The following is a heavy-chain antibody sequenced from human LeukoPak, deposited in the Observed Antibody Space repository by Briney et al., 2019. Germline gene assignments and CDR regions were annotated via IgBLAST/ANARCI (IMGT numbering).Heavy chain of an antibody. Sequence: GGSLRLSCLASGFIFHESYMTWVRQAPGKGPDWVADINPDGSAQAYSDSVRGRFTISRDNNKNILFLQMNILRVDDTAAYYCTRPGLSDSGKYYVDCWGQGILVTVSS. D-gene: IGHD3-10*01. J-gene: IGHJ4*02. CDR2: INPDGSAQ. CDR1: GFIFHESY. CDR3: TRPGLSDSGKYYVDC. V-gene: IGHV3-7*01.